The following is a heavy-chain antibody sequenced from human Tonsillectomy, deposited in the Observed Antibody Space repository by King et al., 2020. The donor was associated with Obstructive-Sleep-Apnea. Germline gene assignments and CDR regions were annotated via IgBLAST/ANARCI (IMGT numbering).Heavy chain of an antibody. CDR1: GFTFSSYS. CDR3: ARTPRLSGNPWYFDY. J-gene: IGHJ4*02. D-gene: IGHD1-26*01. V-gene: IGHV3-48*04. Sequence: QLVQSGGGLVQPGGSLRLSCAASGFTFSSYSMNWVRQAPGKGLEWVSYISSSSSTIYYADSVTGRFTISRANASNSLYLQMNSLRAEDTAVYYCARTPRLSGNPWYFDYWGQGTLVTVSS. CDR2: ISSSSSTI.